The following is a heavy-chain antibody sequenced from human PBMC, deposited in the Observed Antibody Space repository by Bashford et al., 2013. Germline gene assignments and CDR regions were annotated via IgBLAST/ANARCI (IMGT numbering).Heavy chain of an antibody. CDR1: GGPFSSYT. CDR2: IIPILDLV. D-gene: IGHD3-10*01. J-gene: IGHJ2*01. CDR3: ASILGRDSGSYYKGRYFDF. Sequence: SVKVSCEAPGGPFSSYTISWVRQAPGQGLEWMGRIIPILDLVNYAQKFQGRVTITADKSTSTASMELSSLRSDDTAVYYCASILGRDSGSYYKGRYFDFWGRGTPVTVSS. V-gene: IGHV1-69*02.